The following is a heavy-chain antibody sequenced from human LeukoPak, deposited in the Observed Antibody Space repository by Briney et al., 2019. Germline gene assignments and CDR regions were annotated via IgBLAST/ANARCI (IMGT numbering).Heavy chain of an antibody. CDR2: IYHSGST. D-gene: IGHD5-18*01. J-gene: IGHJ4*02. CDR1: GYSISSGYY. Sequence: PSETLSLTCTVSGYSISSGYYWGWIRQPPGKGLEWIGSIYHSGSTYYNPSLKSRVTISVDTSKNQFSLKLSSVTAADTAVYYCARGQGDAAMVQGPYWGQGTLVTVSS. CDR3: ARGQGDAAMVQGPY. V-gene: IGHV4-38-2*02.